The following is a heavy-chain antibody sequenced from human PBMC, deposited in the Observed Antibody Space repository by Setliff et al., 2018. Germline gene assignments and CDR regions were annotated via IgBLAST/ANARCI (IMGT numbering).Heavy chain of an antibody. Sequence: LSLTCTVSGGSINSGGYYWTWVRKLPGKGLEWIGYIHYSGNTKYNPPLKSRLTISVDTAMNQFALELRSVTAADTAVYFCARVQPLRFFFDYWGHGALVTV. CDR1: GGSINSGGYY. CDR2: IHYSGNT. V-gene: IGHV4-31*03. CDR3: ARVQPLRFFFDY. J-gene: IGHJ4*01.